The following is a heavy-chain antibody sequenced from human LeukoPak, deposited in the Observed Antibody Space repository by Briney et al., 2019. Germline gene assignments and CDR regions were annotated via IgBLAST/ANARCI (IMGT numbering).Heavy chain of an antibody. V-gene: IGHV4-59*01. J-gene: IGHJ6*02. D-gene: IGHD2-2*01. CDR2: IYYSGST. CDR3: ARVVDCSSTSCYSGYYYYGMDV. Sequence: PSETLSLTCTVSGGSIRSYYWSWIRQPPGKGLEWIGYIYYSGSTSYNPSLKSRVTISVDTSKNQFSLKVSSVTAADTAVYYCARVVDCSSTSCYSGYYYYGMDVWGQGTTVTVSS. CDR1: GGSIRSYY.